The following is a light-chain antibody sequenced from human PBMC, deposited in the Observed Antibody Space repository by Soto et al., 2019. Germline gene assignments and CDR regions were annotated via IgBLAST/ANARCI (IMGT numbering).Light chain of an antibody. CDR1: QSISSSY. J-gene: IGKJ5*01. V-gene: IGKV3-20*01. CDR3: QHYGSSLSIT. CDR2: GAS. Sequence: EIVLTQSPGTLSLSPGERATLSCRASQSISSSYLAWYQQKPGQATRLLIYGASSRASRFPNRFSGSGSGTDFPLTISRLEPEDFAVYYCQHYGSSLSITFGQGTRLEIK.